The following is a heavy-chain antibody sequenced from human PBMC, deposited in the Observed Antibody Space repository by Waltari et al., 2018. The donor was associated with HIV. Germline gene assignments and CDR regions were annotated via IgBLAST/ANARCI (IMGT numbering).Heavy chain of an antibody. J-gene: IGHJ4*02. Sequence: QVQLVESGGGVVQPGTSLRLSCPASGFTFTKFGMHWVRQAPGKGLEWVTLIRYDGSNKYYADSVKGRFTISRDNSKNTLYLQMNSLRAEDTAVYYCARDAAPNSHTPSSSDVWGQGTLVTVSS. CDR2: IRYDGSNK. D-gene: IGHD6-13*01. CDR1: GFTFTKFG. V-gene: IGHV3-33*01. CDR3: ARDAAPNSHTPSSSDV.